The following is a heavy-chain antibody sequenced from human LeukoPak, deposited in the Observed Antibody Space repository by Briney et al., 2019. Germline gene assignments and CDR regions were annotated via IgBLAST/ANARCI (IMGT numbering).Heavy chain of an antibody. CDR3: ARGRQDVTMIVVVMTAVSYYLDV. J-gene: IGHJ6*03. CDR2: MNPSGGT. V-gene: IGHV4-34*01. Sequence: SETLSLTCAVYGGSFSGYYWTWIRQTPEKGLEWIGEMNPSGGTDYNPSLKSRVTISVDTSKNQFSLELSSVTAADTAVYYCARGRQDVTMIVVVMTAVSYYLDVWGKGTTVTVS. D-gene: IGHD3-22*01. CDR1: GGSFSGYY.